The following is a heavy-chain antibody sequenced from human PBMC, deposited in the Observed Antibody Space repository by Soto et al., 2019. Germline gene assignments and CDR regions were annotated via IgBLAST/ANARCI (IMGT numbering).Heavy chain of an antibody. D-gene: IGHD5-12*01. CDR1: GYPFSYFW. CDR2: IWPGDSDT. CDR3: ARYDGYRGVS. Sequence: GESLKISCEGSGYPFSYFWIAWVRQMPGKGLEWMGIIWPGDSDTTYSPSFQGQVTISADKSISTAYLQWSSLKASDTAMYYCARYDGYRGVSWGQGTLVTVSS. V-gene: IGHV5-51*01. J-gene: IGHJ5*02.